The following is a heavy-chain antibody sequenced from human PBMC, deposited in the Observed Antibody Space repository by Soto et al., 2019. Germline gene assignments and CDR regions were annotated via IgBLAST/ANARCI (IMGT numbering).Heavy chain of an antibody. CDR1: GFTFSDNL. J-gene: IGHJ3*01. D-gene: IGHD6-13*01. CDR3: ARDINSAGPRANDAFYV. CDR2: LNPDTGNT. Sequence: QVQLVQSGAELKKPGASVNISCTASGFTFSDNLINWVRQVPGQGLEWMGWLNPDTGNTRYSATFQGRVTISRHPSASIAYLELSGLENEDTALYFWARDINSAGPRANDAFYVGGQGTRITVSS. V-gene: IGHV1-3*01.